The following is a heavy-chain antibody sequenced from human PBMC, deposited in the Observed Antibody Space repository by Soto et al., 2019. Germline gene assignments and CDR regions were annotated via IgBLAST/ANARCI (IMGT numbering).Heavy chain of an antibody. CDR3: AKATPLVVVAASFFDY. Sequence: GGSLRLSCAASGFTFDDYAMHWVRQAPGKGLEWVSGISWNSGSIGYADSVKGRFTISRDNAKNSLYLQMNSLRAEDTALYYCAKATPLVVVAASFFDYWGQGTLVTVSS. CDR1: GFTFDDYA. J-gene: IGHJ4*02. CDR2: ISWNSGSI. V-gene: IGHV3-9*01. D-gene: IGHD2-15*01.